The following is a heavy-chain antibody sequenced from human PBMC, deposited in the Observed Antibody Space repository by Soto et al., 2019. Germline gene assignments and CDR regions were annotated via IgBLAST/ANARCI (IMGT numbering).Heavy chain of an antibody. D-gene: IGHD4-17*01. CDR3: ATHIMTTVTTGWFDP. V-gene: IGHV4-39*01. Sequence: QLQLQESGPGLVKPSETLSLTCTVSGGSISSSSYYWGWIRQPPGKGLEWIGSIYYSGSTYYNPSLKSRVTISVDTSKNQFSLNLSSVTAADTAVYYCATHIMTTVTTGWFDPWGQGTLVTVSS. CDR2: IYYSGST. CDR1: GGSISSSSYY. J-gene: IGHJ5*02.